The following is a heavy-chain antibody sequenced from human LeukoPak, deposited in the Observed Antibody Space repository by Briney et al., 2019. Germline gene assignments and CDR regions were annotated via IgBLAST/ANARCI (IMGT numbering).Heavy chain of an antibody. CDR1: GGSISSYY. J-gene: IGHJ4*02. CDR2: IYYSGST. CDR3: ARDRPLDYGGTYYFDY. D-gene: IGHD4-23*01. Sequence: PSETLSLTCTVSGGSISSYYWSWIRQPPGKGLEWIGYIYYSGSTNYNPSLKSRVTISVDTSKNQFSLKLSSVTAADTAMYYCARDRPLDYGGTYYFDYWGQGTLVTVSS. V-gene: IGHV4-59*01.